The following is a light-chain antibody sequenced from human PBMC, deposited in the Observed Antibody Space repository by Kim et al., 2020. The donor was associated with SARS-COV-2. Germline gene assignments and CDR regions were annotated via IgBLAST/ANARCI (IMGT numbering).Light chain of an antibody. CDR1: NIGSKS. Sequence: SYELTQPPSVSVAPGKTARITCGGNNIGSKSVHWYQQKPGQAPVLVIYYDSDRPSGIPERFSGSNSGNTATLTISRVEAGDEADYYCQVWDSFSDPLVVF. V-gene: IGLV3-21*04. CDR3: QVWDSFSDPLVV. J-gene: IGLJ2*01. CDR2: YDS.